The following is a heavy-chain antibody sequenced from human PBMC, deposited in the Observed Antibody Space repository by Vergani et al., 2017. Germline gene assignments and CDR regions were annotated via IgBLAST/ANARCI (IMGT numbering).Heavy chain of an antibody. V-gene: IGHV1-8*02. Sequence: QVQLVQSGAEVKKPGASVKVSCKASGYTFTGYYMHWVRQATGQGLEWMGWMNPNSGNTGYAQKFQGRVTMTRNTSISTAYMELSSLRSEDTAVYYCARGGGIAVRGRNWFDPWGQGTLVTVSS. D-gene: IGHD6-19*01. CDR1: GYTFTGYY. J-gene: IGHJ5*02. CDR2: MNPNSGNT. CDR3: ARGGGIAVRGRNWFDP.